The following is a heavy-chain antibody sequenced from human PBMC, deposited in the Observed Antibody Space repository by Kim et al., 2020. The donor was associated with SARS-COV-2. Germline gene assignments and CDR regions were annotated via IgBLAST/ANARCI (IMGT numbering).Heavy chain of an antibody. CDR2: IYHSGST. J-gene: IGHJ6*03. CDR1: GGSISSGGYS. D-gene: IGHD5-18*01. Sequence: SETLSLTCAVSGGSISSGGYSWSWIRQPPGKGLEWIGYIYHSGSTYYNPSLKSRVTISVDRSKNQFSLKLSSVTAADTAVYYCARVRPPPGYSYGFYYYYYYMDVWGKGTTVTVSS. V-gene: IGHV4-30-2*01. CDR3: ARVRPPPGYSYGFYYYYYYMDV.